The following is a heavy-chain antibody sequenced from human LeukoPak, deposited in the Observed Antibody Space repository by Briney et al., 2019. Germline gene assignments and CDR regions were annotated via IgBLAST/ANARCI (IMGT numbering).Heavy chain of an antibody. D-gene: IGHD5-12*01. V-gene: IGHV3-23*05. Sequence: GGSLRLSCAASGFTFDDYGMSWVRQAPGKSLEWVSSITNSGGGTFYADSVKGRCSISRDNSENTLYLQLNSLRPEDTAIYFCAKAVAGYYYMDVWGKGTTVTVSS. CDR3: AKAVAGYYYMDV. CDR2: ITNSGGGT. CDR1: GFTFDDYG. J-gene: IGHJ6*03.